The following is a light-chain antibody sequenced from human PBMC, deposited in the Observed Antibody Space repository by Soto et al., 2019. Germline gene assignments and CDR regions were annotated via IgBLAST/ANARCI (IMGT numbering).Light chain of an antibody. Sequence: QSVLTQPPSVSGAPGQRVTISCTGSSSSAGSVYNVHWYQQRPGTAPKLLIYDNTDRPSGVPDRFSGSKSGTSASLAITGLQAEDEADYYCSSYRSGGTFVFGSGTKVTVL. CDR1: SSSAGSVYN. J-gene: IGLJ1*01. CDR3: SSYRSGGTFV. V-gene: IGLV1-40*01. CDR2: DNT.